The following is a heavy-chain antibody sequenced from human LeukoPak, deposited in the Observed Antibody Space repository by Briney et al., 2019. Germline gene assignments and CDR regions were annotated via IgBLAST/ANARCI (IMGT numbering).Heavy chain of an antibody. J-gene: IGHJ4*02. CDR3: ARQRAGYTTGWYSFDY. Sequence: SETLSLTCTASGDSISSYYWSWIRQPPGKGLEWIGFVYYSGSTYYNPSLKSRVTISVDTSKNQVSLKLSSVTAADTAVYYCARQRAGYTTGWYSFDYWGQGTRVTVSS. V-gene: IGHV4-59*08. CDR1: GDSISSYY. CDR2: VYYSGST. D-gene: IGHD6-19*01.